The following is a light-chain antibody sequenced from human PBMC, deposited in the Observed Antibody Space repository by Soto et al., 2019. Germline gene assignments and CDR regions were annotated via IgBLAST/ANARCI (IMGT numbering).Light chain of an antibody. V-gene: IGKV3-20*01. CDR1: QNVSSSY. CDR2: GAS. Sequence: EIVLTQSPGTLSLSPGERATLSCRASQNVSSSYLAWYQQKPGQAPRLLIYGASSRATGIPDRFSGSGSGTDFALTISRLEPEDFAVYYCQQYGSSRWTFGPGTKVDIK. CDR3: QQYGSSRWT. J-gene: IGKJ3*01.